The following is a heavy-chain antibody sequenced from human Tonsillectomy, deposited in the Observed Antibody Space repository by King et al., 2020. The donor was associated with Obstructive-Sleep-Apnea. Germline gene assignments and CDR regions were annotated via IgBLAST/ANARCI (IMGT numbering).Heavy chain of an antibody. CDR2: IVRYGSST. J-gene: IGHJ6*02. CDR1: GITFYCYW. D-gene: IGHD3/OR15-3a*01. Sequence: VQLVESGGGLVQPGGSLRLSCAAAGITFYCYWMHWVRQAPGTGLVLVSRIVRYGSSTSYGDSVKGRFTISRDNAKNTLYLQMNSLRAEDTAVYYCARSTVFGLLIYYGMDVWGQGTTVTVSS. V-gene: IGHV3-74*01. CDR3: ARSTVFGLLIYYGMDV.